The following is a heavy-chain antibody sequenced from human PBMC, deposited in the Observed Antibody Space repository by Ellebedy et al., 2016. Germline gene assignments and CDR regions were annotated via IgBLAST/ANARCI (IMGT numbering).Heavy chain of an antibody. CDR3: AKGGLPGDWNLDR. D-gene: IGHD2-21*01. CDR1: GFSFSTYG. V-gene: IGHV3-30*18. J-gene: IGHJ5*02. Sequence: GGSLRLSCAASGFSFSTYGMHWVRQAPGKGLEWVAVISYDGRTTYYADPVRGRFTISRDNSRNTLFLQLNSLTTEDTAVYYCAKGGLPGDWNLDRWGQGTLLTVSS. CDR2: ISYDGRTT.